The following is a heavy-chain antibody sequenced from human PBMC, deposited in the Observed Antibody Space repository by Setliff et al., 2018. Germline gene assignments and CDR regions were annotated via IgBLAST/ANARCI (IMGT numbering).Heavy chain of an antibody. CDR2: IYYSGST. V-gene: IGHV4-59*11. CDR3: ARDMVVSGITTQLDY. J-gene: IGHJ4*02. D-gene: IGHD3-10*01. Sequence: PSETLSLTCTVSGGSISSHYWSWIRQPPGKGLEWIGSIYYSGSTNYNPSLKSRVTISVDTSKNQFSLKLSSVTAADTAVYYCARDMVVSGITTQLDYWGQGTLVTVSS. CDR1: GGSISSHY.